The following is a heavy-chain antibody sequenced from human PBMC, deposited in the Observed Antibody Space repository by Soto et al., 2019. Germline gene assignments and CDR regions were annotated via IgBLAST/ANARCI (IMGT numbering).Heavy chain of an antibody. J-gene: IGHJ4*02. D-gene: IGHD5-12*01. V-gene: IGHV4-39*01. CDR1: GGSFSSSTYY. Sequence: SETLSLTCIVSGGSFSSSTYYWGWIRQPPGKGLEWIGSIFYSGSTYYNPSLKSRVTLSVDTSKNRFSLKLSSVTAADTAVYYCASAPGFNLFDSWGQGTLVTVSS. CDR2: IFYSGST. CDR3: ASAPGFNLFDS.